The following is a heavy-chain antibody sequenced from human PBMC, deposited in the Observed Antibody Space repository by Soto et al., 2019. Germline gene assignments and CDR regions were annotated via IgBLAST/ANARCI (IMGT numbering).Heavy chain of an antibody. J-gene: IGHJ6*02. CDR2: ISDGGDST. V-gene: IGHV3-23*01. CDR3: AKDRDGAAAGPTKFYGMDV. CDR1: GFSFSSYA. Sequence: EVQLLESGGGLVQPGGSLRLSCAASGFSFSSYAMSWVRQAPGKGLEWVSVISDGGDSTYYAEPVRGRFTISRDNSKNTLYLQMNSLRDEDTAVYYCAKDRDGAAAGPTKFYGMDVWGQGTTVTVSS. D-gene: IGHD6-13*01.